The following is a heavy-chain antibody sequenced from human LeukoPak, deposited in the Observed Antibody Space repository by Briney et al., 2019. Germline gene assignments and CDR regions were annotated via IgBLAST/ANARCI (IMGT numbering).Heavy chain of an antibody. J-gene: IGHJ6*02. CDR3: ARDLGSSWYFNYYGMDV. D-gene: IGHD6-13*01. Sequence: GGSLRLSCAASGFTFSSYWMSWVRQAPGKGLEWVANIKQDGSEKYYVDSVKGRFTISRDNAKNSLYLQMNSLRAGDTAVYYCARDLGSSWYFNYYGMDVWGQGTTVTVSS. CDR1: GFTFSSYW. CDR2: IKQDGSEK. V-gene: IGHV3-7*01.